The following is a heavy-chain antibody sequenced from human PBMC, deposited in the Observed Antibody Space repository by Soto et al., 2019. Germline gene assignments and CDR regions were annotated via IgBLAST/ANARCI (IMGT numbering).Heavy chain of an antibody. CDR3: ARNSTYYYDSSGYNYHYYFDY. V-gene: IGHV4-34*01. CDR2: INHSGST. CDR1: GGSFSGYY. Sequence: SETLSLTCAVYGGSFSGYYWTWIRQPPGKGLEWIGEINHSGSTSYNPSLKSRVTISVDTSKNQFSLQLTSVTAADTAVYYCARNSTYYYDSSGYNYHYYFDYWGQGTLVTVSS. D-gene: IGHD3-22*01. J-gene: IGHJ4*02.